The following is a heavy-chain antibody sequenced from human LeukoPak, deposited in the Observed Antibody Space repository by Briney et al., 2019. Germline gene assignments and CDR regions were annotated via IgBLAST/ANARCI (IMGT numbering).Heavy chain of an antibody. CDR3: ARAGTNLGDYDY. Sequence: PSETLSLTCTVSGASINSGTYYWGWVRQPPGKGLEWIASMFHSGSTYYNPSLKSRVTTSADTSKNEFSLKLSSVTAADTAVYYCARAGTNLGDYDYWGQGTLVTVSS. V-gene: IGHV4-39*07. D-gene: IGHD4-17*01. CDR1: GASINSGTYY. CDR2: MFHSGST. J-gene: IGHJ4*02.